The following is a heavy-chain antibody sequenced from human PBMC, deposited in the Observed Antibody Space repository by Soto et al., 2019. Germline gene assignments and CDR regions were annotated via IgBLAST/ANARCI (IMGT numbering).Heavy chain of an antibody. CDR3: ARGPDNEGYFDY. Sequence: QVRLVQSEAEVKKPGSSVKVSCKASGGTFSNYAITWVRQAPGQGLEWMGVIILPFGTPNYAQTFQGRATIPADESMSTAYMALSGLRSEDTAVYYCARGPDNEGYFDYWGRGTLVTVSS. D-gene: IGHD1-1*01. V-gene: IGHV1-69*12. CDR2: IILPFGTP. CDR1: GGTFSNYA. J-gene: IGHJ4*02.